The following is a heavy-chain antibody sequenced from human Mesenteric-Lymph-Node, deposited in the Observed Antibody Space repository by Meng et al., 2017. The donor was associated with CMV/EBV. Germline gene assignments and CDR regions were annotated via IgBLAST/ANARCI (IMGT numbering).Heavy chain of an antibody. V-gene: IGHV1-2*02. CDR2: INPNSGGT. CDR3: ARRLLKERDIVVVPAALGSIYYGMDV. J-gene: IGHJ6*02. CDR1: GYTFTGYY. Sequence: ASVKVSCKASGYTFTGYYMHWVRQAPGQGLEWMGWINPNSGGTNYAQKFQGRVTITTDESTSTAYMELSSLRSGDTAVYYCARRLLKERDIVVVPAALGSIYYGMDVWGQGTTVTVSS. D-gene: IGHD2-2*01.